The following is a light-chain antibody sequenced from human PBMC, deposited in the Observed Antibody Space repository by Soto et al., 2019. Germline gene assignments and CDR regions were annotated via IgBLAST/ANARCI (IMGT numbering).Light chain of an antibody. CDR3: QQYYSTPYT. CDR2: WAS. CDR1: QSVLYSSNNKNY. Sequence: DIVMTQSPDSLAVSLGERATINCKSSQSVLYSSNNKNYLAWYQQKPGQPPKLLIYWASTRESGVPDRFSGSWSGTDFTLTISSRQAEDVAVYYCQQYYSTPYTFGQGTNLEI. J-gene: IGKJ2*01. V-gene: IGKV4-1*01.